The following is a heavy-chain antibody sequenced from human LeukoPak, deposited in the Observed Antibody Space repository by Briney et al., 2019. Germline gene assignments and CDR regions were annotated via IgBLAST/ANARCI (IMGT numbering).Heavy chain of an antibody. J-gene: IGHJ4*02. Sequence: GESLNTSCTGPGYSFTSYWIGSVRPLPGKALAWMRITYPGDSDTRYSPSFQGQVTISADKSISTAYLQWSSLKASDTAMYYCARGGYCSGGSCYDYWGQGTLVTVSS. CDR2: TYPGDSDT. CDR1: GYSFTSYW. D-gene: IGHD2-15*01. V-gene: IGHV5-51*01. CDR3: ARGGYCSGGSCYDY.